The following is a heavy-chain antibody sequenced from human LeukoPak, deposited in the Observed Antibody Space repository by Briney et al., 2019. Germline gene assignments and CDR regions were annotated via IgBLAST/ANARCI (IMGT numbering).Heavy chain of an antibody. CDR1: RFSLSSYN. J-gene: IGHJ4*02. D-gene: IGHD3-10*01. Sequence: PGGSLRLSCSASRFSLSSYNMHWVRQAPGKGLEFVSGVSSDWGTTDYADSARDRFTISRDNSKNTLYLQMSSLGAEDTAIYYCVRGLYGLGWDYWGPGTLVTVSS. V-gene: IGHV3-64D*06. CDR2: VSSDWGTT. CDR3: VRGLYGLGWDY.